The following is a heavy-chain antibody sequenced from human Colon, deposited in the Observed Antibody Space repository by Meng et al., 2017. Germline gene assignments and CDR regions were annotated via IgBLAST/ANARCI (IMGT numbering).Heavy chain of an antibody. V-gene: IGHV1-69*04. CDR2: FISILNRA. CDR3: ASTTLPTVGLDN. CDR1: GGTFSNNV. D-gene: IGHD4-11*01. J-gene: IGHJ4*02. Sequence: SVKVSCKAAGGTFSNNVTHWVRQAPGQGLEWMGSFISILNRADTAQKFHGRLTFSVETSTNTAYMELRNLTSEDTAFYYCASTTLPTVGLDNWGQGTLVTVSS.